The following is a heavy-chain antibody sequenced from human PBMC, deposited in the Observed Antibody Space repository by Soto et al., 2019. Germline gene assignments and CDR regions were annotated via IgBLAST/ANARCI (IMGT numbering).Heavy chain of an antibody. J-gene: IGHJ6*02. Sequence: SETLSLTCTVSGGSISSGGYYCSWILHPPGKGLEWIGYIYYSVSTYYNPSLKSRVTMSVDTSKNQFSLKMSSVTAADTAVYYCARVPLLWFGENHYGMEVWGQGTTVTVSS. D-gene: IGHD3-10*01. CDR2: IYYSVST. CDR1: GGSISSGGYY. CDR3: ARVPLLWFGENHYGMEV. V-gene: IGHV4-30-4*01.